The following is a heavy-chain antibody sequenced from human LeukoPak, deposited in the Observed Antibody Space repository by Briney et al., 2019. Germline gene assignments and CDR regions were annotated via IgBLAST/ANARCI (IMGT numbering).Heavy chain of an antibody. CDR3: ARVDIVATDAFDI. J-gene: IGHJ3*02. CDR1: AGSISSSSYY. Sequence: SETLSLTCTVSAGSISSSSYYWGWIRQPPGKGLERIGSIHYSGSTNYNPSLKSRVTISVDTSKNQFSLKLSSVTAADTAVYYCARVDIVATDAFDIWGQGTMVTASS. D-gene: IGHD5-12*01. CDR2: IHYSGST. V-gene: IGHV4-39*07.